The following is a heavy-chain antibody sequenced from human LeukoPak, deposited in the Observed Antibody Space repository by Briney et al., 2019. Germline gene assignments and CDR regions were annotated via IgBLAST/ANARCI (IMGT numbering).Heavy chain of an antibody. CDR2: IYYSGST. V-gene: IGHV4-30-4*01. CDR1: GGSISSGDYY. CDR3: ARGSPSNWGSNYFDY. Sequence: PSQTLSLTCTVSGGSISSGDYYWSWIGQPPGKGLEWIGYIYYSGSTYYNPSLKSRVTISVDTSKNQFSLKLSSVTAADTAVYYCARGSPSNWGSNYFDYWGQGTLVTVSS. D-gene: IGHD7-27*01. J-gene: IGHJ4*02.